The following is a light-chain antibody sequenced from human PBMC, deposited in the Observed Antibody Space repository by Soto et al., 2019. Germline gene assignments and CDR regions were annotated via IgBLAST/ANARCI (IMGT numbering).Light chain of an antibody. Sequence: ESVLTQSPGTLSLSPGERATLSCRASQSVSSNYLAWYQQKPGQAPRLLIYGASTRATGIPDRLSGSGSGTDFTLTISRLEPEDSAVYYCQQYGSSPTWTFGQGTKVDIK. CDR1: QSVSSNY. J-gene: IGKJ1*01. CDR3: QQYGSSPTWT. V-gene: IGKV3-20*01. CDR2: GAS.